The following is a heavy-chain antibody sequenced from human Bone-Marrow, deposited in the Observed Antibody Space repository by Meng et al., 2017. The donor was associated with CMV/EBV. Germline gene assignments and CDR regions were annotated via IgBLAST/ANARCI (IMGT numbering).Heavy chain of an antibody. CDR3: ARDRYSWDFDY. CDR2: VSTFNGNT. D-gene: IGHD1-1*01. V-gene: IGHV1-18*01. CDR1: GYIFMNFG. J-gene: IGHJ4*02. Sequence: SCKASGYIFMNFGISGVRQAPGQGLQWMGWVSTFNGNTNYAKRLQGRVTLTTDTSTSTAYMELRSLRSDDTAVYFCARDRYSWDFDYWGRGTLVTVSS.